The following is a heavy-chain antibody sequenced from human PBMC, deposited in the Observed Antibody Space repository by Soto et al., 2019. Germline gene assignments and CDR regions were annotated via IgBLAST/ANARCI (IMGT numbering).Heavy chain of an antibody. J-gene: IGHJ6*02. V-gene: IGHV1-69*01. Sequence: QVQLVQSGAEVKKPGSSVKVSCKASGGTFSRYAISWVRQAPGQGLEWMGGIIPIFGTANYAQKFQGRVTITADESTSTAYMELSRLRSEDTAVYYCATQLNIVVVPAAISGLQGYGMDVWGQGTTVTVSS. CDR3: ATQLNIVVVPAAISGLQGYGMDV. CDR1: GGTFSRYA. D-gene: IGHD2-2*01. CDR2: IIPIFGTA.